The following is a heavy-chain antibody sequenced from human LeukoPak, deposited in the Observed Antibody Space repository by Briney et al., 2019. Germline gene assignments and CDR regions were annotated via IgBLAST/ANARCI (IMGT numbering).Heavy chain of an antibody. CDR3: ARGVARRWLRAYFYY. CDR1: GYTFTSYG. J-gene: IGHJ4*02. V-gene: IGHV1-18*01. D-gene: IGHD5-12*01. CDR2: ISAYNGNT. Sequence: GASVKVSCKAFGYTFTSYGISWVRQAPGQGLEWMGWISAYNGNTNYAQKLQGRVTMTTDTSTSTAYMELRSLRSDDTAVYYCARGVARRWLRAYFYYWGQGTLVTVSS.